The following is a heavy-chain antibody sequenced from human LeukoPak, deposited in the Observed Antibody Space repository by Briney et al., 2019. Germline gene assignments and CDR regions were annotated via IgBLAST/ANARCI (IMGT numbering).Heavy chain of an antibody. CDR3: AREADHYDFWSGYYISDY. J-gene: IGHJ4*02. CDR1: GFTVSSNY. V-gene: IGHV3-66*01. CDR2: IYSGGST. D-gene: IGHD3-3*01. Sequence: PGGSLRLSCAASGFTVSSNYMSWVRQAPGKGLEWVSVIYSGGSTYYADSVKGRFTISRDNSKNTLYLQMNSLRAEDTAVYYCAREADHYDFWSGYYISDYWGQGTLVTVSS.